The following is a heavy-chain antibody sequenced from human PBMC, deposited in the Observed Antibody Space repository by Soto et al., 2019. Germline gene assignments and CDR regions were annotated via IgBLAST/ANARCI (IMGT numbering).Heavy chain of an antibody. CDR2: ISSSGSTI. Sequence: GGSLRLSCAASGFTFSDYYMSWIRQAPGKGLEWVSYISSSGSTIYYADSVKGRFTISRDNAKNSLYLQMNSLRAEDTAVYYGARVGDYDSWDFDDWGQGTLVTVAS. D-gene: IGHD4-17*01. CDR3: ARVGDYDSWDFDD. V-gene: IGHV3-11*01. CDR1: GFTFSDYY. J-gene: IGHJ4*02.